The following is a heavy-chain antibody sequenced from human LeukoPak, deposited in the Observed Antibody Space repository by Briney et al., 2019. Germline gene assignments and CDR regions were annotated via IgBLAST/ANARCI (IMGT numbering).Heavy chain of an antibody. D-gene: IGHD3-3*01. CDR1: GFTISGSW. CDR2: IKQDGSDK. Sequence: GGSLRLSCVASGFTISGSWMSWVRQAPGKGLEWVASIKQDGSDKNYVDSVKGRFTISRDNAKNSLYLQMNSLRAEDTAVYHCVRGGGNFDYWGQGTLVTVSS. J-gene: IGHJ4*02. V-gene: IGHV3-7*05. CDR3: VRGGGNFDY.